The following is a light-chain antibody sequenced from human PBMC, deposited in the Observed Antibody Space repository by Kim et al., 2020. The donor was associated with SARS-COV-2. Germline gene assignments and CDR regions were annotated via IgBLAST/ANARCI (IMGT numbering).Light chain of an antibody. CDR1: RRIRAY. V-gene: IGKV3-11*01. Sequence: LSPGEQTTTFCSASRRIRAYVAWYQQKPGQAPRLLIYDGSIRATDIPARFSGRGSGTAFTLIISSLEPEDSAVYYCQQRSYGPLTFGGGTKVDIK. J-gene: IGKJ4*01. CDR3: QQRSYGPLT. CDR2: DGS.